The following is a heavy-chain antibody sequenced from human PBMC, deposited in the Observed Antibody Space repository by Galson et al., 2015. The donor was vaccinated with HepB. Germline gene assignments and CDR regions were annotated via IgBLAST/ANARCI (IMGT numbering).Heavy chain of an antibody. J-gene: IGHJ5*02. CDR3: AKEKLDHSSGWYGWFDP. D-gene: IGHD6-19*01. CDR1: GFTFNTYR. V-gene: IGHV3-48*01. CDR2: ISSSSRTI. Sequence: SLRLSCAASGFTFNTYRMNWVRQAPGKGLEWVSCISSSSRTIYCADSVRGRFTISRDNAKNSLYLQMNSLRAEDTAVYYCAKEKLDHSSGWYGWFDPWGQGTLVTVSS.